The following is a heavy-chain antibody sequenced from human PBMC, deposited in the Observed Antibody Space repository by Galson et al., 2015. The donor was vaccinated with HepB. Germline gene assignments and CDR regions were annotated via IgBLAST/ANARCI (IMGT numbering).Heavy chain of an antibody. J-gene: IGHJ5*02. Sequence: CAISGDSVSSNSAAWNWIRQSPSRGLEWLGRTYYRSKWFNDYAVSVKSRISINPDTSKNQFSLQLSSVTAADTAVYYCARGWSSSWYRPRSWWFDPWGQGTLVTVSS. D-gene: IGHD6-13*01. CDR2: TYYRSKWFN. CDR3: ARGWSSSWYRPRSWWFDP. CDR1: GDSVSSNSAA. V-gene: IGHV6-1*01.